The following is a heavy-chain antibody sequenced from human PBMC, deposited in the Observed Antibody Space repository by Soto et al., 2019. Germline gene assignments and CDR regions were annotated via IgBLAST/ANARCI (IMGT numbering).Heavy chain of an antibody. D-gene: IGHD3-3*01. CDR2: IYYSGST. CDR1: GGSISSYY. CDR3: ARGRRYYDFWSGYYGYYYYYGMDV. Sequence: QVQLQESGPGLVKPSETLSLTCTVSGGSISSYYWSWIRQPPGKGLEWIGYIYYSGSTNYNPSIKSRVTISVDTSKNQFSLKLSSVNAADTAVYYCARGRRYYDFWSGYYGYYYYYGMDVWGQGTTVTVSS. J-gene: IGHJ6*02. V-gene: IGHV4-59*01.